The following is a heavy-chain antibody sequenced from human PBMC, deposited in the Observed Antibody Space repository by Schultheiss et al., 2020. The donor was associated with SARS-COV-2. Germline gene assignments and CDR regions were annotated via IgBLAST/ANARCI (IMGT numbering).Heavy chain of an antibody. J-gene: IGHJ4*02. D-gene: IGHD3-16*01. CDR2: IESDGSRT. Sequence: GGSLRLSCAASGFTFSSYWMHWVRQAPGKGLVWVSRIESDGSRTNYADSAKGRFTIFRDNAKNTLYLQMDSLRAEDTAVYYCARSGGWGNFEYWGQGTLVTVSS. CDR1: GFTFSSYW. V-gene: IGHV3-74*01. CDR3: ARSGGWGNFEY.